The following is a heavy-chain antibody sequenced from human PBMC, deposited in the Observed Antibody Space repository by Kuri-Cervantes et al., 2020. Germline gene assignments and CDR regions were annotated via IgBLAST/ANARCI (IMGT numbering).Heavy chain of an antibody. J-gene: IGHJ4*02. Sequence: GGSLRLSCAASGFTFSSYWMHWVRQAPGKGLVWVSRINSDGSSTSYADSVKGRFTISRDNSKNTLYLQMNSLRAEDTAVYYCARDRSSGWTYYFDYWGQGTLVTVSS. CDR3: ARDRSSGWTYYFDY. D-gene: IGHD6-19*01. CDR2: INSDGSST. V-gene: IGHV3-74*01. CDR1: GFTFSSYW.